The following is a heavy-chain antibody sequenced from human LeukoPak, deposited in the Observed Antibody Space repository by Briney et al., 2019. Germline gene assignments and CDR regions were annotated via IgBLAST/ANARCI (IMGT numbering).Heavy chain of an antibody. CDR3: TRGGYSGSYYRFS. D-gene: IGHD6-25*01. CDR1: GFTFSDFW. CDR2: TSKDGSHT. V-gene: IGHV3-74*01. Sequence: GGSLRLSCAASGFTFSDFWMHWVRQAPGKGPEWLSRTSKDGSHTVYADSAKGRFTPSRDNTKNTVYLEVTNLRPEDTAVYYCTRGGYSGSYYRFSWGQGTPVTVAS. J-gene: IGHJ4*02.